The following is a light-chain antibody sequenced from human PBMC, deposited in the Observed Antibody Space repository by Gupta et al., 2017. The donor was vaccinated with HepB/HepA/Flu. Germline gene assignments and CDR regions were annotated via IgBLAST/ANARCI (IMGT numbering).Light chain of an antibody. CDR3: QQYGSSPLFT. J-gene: IGKJ3*01. Sequence: EIVLTQSPGTLSLSTGERATLSCRASQSVSSSYLAWYQQKPGQAPRLLIYGASSRATGIPDRFSVSGSGTDFTLTINRLEPEDFAVYYCQQYGSSPLFTFGPGTKLDIK. CDR1: QSVSSSY. CDR2: GAS. V-gene: IGKV3-20*01.